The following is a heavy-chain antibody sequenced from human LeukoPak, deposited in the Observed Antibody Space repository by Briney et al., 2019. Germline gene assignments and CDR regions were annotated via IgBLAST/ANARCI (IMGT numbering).Heavy chain of an antibody. CDR1: GGTFSSYV. CDR3: AREWCSSTSCYGVFDY. J-gene: IGHJ4*02. D-gene: IGHD2-2*01. CDR2: IMPIFGTA. V-gene: IGHV1-69*13. Sequence: SVKVSCNPVGGTFSSYVISWVRQAPGQGLEWLGGIMPIFGTAEYAQKFQGRVTSTADESTSTANMELSSLRSEDTAVYYCAREWCSSTSCYGVFDYWGQGTLVTVSS.